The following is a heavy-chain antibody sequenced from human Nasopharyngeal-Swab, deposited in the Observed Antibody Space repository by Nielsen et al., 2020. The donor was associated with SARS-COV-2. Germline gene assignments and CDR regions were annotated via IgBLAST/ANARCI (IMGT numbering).Heavy chain of an antibody. V-gene: IGHV3-30*03. CDR1: GFTFSSYG. J-gene: IGHJ6*02. CDR2: ISYDGSNK. Sequence: GESLKISCAASGFTFSSYGMHWVRQAPGKGLEWVAVISYDGSNKYYADSVMGRFTISRDNSKNTLYLQMNSLRAEDTAVYYCARGSCGGDCYSIVYGMDVWGQGTTVTVSS. D-gene: IGHD2-21*02. CDR3: ARGSCGGDCYSIVYGMDV.